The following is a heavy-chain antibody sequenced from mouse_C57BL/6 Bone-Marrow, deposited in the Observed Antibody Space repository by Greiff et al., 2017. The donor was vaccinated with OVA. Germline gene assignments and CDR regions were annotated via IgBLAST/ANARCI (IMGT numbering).Heavy chain of an antibody. V-gene: IGHV7-1*01. J-gene: IGHJ1*03. Sequence: EVRGVESGGGLVQSGRSLRLSCATSGFTFSDFYMEWVRQAPGKGLEWIAASRNKANDYTTEYSASVKGRFIVSRDTSQSILYLQMNALRAEDTAIYYCARDDYYWYFDVWGTGTTVTVSS. CDR3: ARDDYYWYFDV. CDR2: SRNKANDYTT. CDR1: GFTFSDFY.